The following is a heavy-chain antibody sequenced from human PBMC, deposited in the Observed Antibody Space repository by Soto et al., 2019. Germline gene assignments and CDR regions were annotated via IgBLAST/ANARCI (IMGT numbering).Heavy chain of an antibody. CDR2: ISGSGGST. D-gene: IGHD6-6*01. J-gene: IGHJ4*02. CDR1: GFTFSSNA. Sequence: EVQLLESGGGLVQPGGSLRLSCAASGFTFSSNAMSWVRQAPGKGLEWVSAISGSGGSTYYADSVKGRFTISRDNSKNTLYLQMNSLRAEDTAVYYCAKDLILLYSSSDFDYWGQGTLVTVSS. V-gene: IGHV3-23*01. CDR3: AKDLILLYSSSDFDY.